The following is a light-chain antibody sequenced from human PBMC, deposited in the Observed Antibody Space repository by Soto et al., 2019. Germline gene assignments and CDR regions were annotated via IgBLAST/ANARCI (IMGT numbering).Light chain of an antibody. CDR3: QQYNSYSET. CDR2: DAS. J-gene: IGKJ1*01. CDR1: QSVSNNY. Sequence: EIVLTQSPGTLSLSPGERATLSCRASQSVSNNYLAWYQQKPGQAPRLLIYDASNRATGIPARFSGSGSGTDFTLTISSLEPEDFATYYCQQYNSYSETFGQGTKVDIK. V-gene: IGKV3-20*01.